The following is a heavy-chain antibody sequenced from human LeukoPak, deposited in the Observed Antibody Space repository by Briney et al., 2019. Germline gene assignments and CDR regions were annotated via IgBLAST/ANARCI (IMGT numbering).Heavy chain of an antibody. CDR3: ARDEVRGYGYLGY. D-gene: IGHD2-2*03. CDR2: ISSSSSYI. J-gene: IGHJ4*02. CDR1: GFTFSSYA. Sequence: GGSQRLSCAASGFTFSSYAMNWVRQAPGKGLEWVSSISSSSSYIYYADSVKGRFTISRDNAKNSLYLQMNSLRAEDTAVYYCARDEVRGYGYLGYWGQGTLVTVSS. V-gene: IGHV3-21*01.